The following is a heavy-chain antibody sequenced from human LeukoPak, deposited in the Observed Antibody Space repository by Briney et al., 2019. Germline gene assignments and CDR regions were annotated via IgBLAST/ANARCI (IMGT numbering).Heavy chain of an antibody. Sequence: GRSLRLSCAASGFSFSSYGMNWVRQAPGKGLEWVAVIPCNGGSTYYADSVKGRFTISRDNSKNTLYLQMNSLRAEDTAVYYCAKDLVYVSSFDFWGQGPLVSVFS. CDR1: GFSFSSYG. D-gene: IGHD6-6*01. J-gene: IGHJ4*02. V-gene: IGHV3-30*18. CDR3: AKDLVYVSSFDF. CDR2: IPCNGGST.